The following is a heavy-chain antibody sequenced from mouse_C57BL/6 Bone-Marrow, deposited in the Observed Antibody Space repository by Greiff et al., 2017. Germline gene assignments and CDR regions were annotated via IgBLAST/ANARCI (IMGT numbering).Heavy chain of an antibody. CDR3: FFSTTVVARLDFDY. Sequence: QVQLQQSGAELARPGASVKLSCKASGYTFTSYGISWVKQRTGQGLEWIGEIYPRSGNTYYNEKFKGKATLTADKSSSTAYMELRSLTSEDSAVYVCFFSTTVVARLDFDYWGQGTTLTVSS. CDR1: GYTFTSYG. CDR2: IYPRSGNT. D-gene: IGHD1-1*01. J-gene: IGHJ2*01. V-gene: IGHV1-81*01.